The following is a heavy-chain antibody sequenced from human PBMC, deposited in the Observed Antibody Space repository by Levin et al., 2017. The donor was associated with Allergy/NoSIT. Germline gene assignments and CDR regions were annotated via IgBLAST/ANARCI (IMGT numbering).Heavy chain of an antibody. CDR2: ISGSGGST. J-gene: IGHJ4*02. CDR3: AKGTEMVATFNDY. V-gene: IGHV3-23*01. CDR1: GFTFSSYA. Sequence: GESLKISCAASGFTFSSYAMSWVRQAPGKGLEWVSAISGSGGSTYYADSVKGRFTISRDNSKNTLYLQMNSLRAEDTALYYCAKGTEMVATFNDYWGQGTVVTVSS. D-gene: IGHD2-8*01.